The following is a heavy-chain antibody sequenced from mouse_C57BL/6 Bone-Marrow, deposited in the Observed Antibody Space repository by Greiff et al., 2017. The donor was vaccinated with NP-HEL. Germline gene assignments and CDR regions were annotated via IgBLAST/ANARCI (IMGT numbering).Heavy chain of an antibody. CDR2: ISYDGSN. CDR1: GYSITSGYY. Sequence: ESGPGLVKPSQSLSLTCSVTGYSITSGYYWNWIRQFPGNKLEWMGYISYDGSNNYNPSLKNRISITRDTSKNQFFLKLNSVTTEDTATYYCARYYGSSYGFAYWGQGTLVTVSA. D-gene: IGHD1-1*01. CDR3: ARYYGSSYGFAY. J-gene: IGHJ3*01. V-gene: IGHV3-6*01.